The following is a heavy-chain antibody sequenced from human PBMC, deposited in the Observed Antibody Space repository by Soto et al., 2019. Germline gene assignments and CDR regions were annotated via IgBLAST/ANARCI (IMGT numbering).Heavy chain of an antibody. CDR1: GFTFSNYN. CDR2: ISSSSSTI. D-gene: IGHD1-26*01. V-gene: IGHV3-48*02. CDR3: ATTIVGFAFDY. Sequence: PVGSLRLSCAASGFTFSNYNMNWVRQAPGKGLEWVSYISSSSSTIYYADSVKGRFTISRDNAKNSLYLQMNSLREEDTAIYYCATTIVGFAFDYWGQGTQVTVSS. J-gene: IGHJ4*02.